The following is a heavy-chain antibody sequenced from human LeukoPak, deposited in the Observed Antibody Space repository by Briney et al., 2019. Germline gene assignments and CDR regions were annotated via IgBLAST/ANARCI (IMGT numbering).Heavy chain of an antibody. V-gene: IGHV4-59*02. CDR2: FHYSGNT. CDR1: GGSVSSYY. CDR3: ARGNGDYGEPYFFDF. J-gene: IGHJ4*02. Sequence: SETLSLTCTVSGGSVSSYYWTWIRQPPGKGLEWIGYFHYSGNTDYNTVLKSRATISVDTSKNQFSLNVNSVTAADTAVYYCARGNGDYGEPYFFDFWGQGSLVTISS. D-gene: IGHD4-17*01.